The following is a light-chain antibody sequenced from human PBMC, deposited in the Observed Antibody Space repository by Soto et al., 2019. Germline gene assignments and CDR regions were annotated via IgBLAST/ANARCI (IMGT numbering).Light chain of an antibody. J-gene: IGLJ1*01. CDR2: EVT. CDR1: RRDVGGYNY. Sequence: SVLTQPASVSGSPGQSITISCTGTRRDVGGYNYVSWYQQYPGKSPKLLIYEVTHRPSGVSNRFSGSKSGHTASLTISGLQAEDEADYYCSSYTISNTLPFVFGTGTKVTVL. CDR3: SSYTISNTLPFV. V-gene: IGLV2-14*01.